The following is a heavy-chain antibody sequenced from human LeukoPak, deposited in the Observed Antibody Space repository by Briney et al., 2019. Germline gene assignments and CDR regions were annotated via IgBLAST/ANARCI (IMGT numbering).Heavy chain of an antibody. CDR2: SSGSII. J-gene: IGHJ5*02. V-gene: IGHV3-48*01. CDR3: AKPAQVVAQWWFDP. CDR1: GFTFNDYS. D-gene: IGHD3-22*01. Sequence: SGGSLRLSCAASGFTFNDYSMHWVRQAPGKGLEWVSSSGSIIFYADSVKGRFTISRDNSKNTLYLQMNSLRAEDTAVYYCAKPAQVVAQWWFDPWGQGTLVTVSS.